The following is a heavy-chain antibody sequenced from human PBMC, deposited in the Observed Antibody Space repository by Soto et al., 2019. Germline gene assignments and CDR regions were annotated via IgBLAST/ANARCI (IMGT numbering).Heavy chain of an antibody. V-gene: IGHV4-39*01. D-gene: IGHD6-13*01. CDR2: IYYSGST. J-gene: IGHJ4*02. CDR1: GGSISSSSYY. CDR3: AAAGIPFDY. Sequence: PSETLSLTCTVSGGSISSSSYYWGWIRQPPGKGLEWIGSIYYSGSTYYNPSLKSRVTISVDTSKNQFSLKLSSVTAADTAVYYCAAAGIPFDYWGQGTLVTVSS.